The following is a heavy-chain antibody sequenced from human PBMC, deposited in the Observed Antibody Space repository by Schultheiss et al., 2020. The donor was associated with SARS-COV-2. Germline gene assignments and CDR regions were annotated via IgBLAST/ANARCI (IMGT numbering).Heavy chain of an antibody. Sequence: GGSLRLSCAASGFTFSSYGMHWVRQAPGKGLEWVAVISYDGSNKYYADSVKGRFTISRDNSKNTLYLQMNSLRAEDTAVYYCARQKWYYYDSSGYYYSAFDIWGQGTMVTVSS. D-gene: IGHD3-22*01. CDR3: ARQKWYYYDSSGYYYSAFDI. J-gene: IGHJ3*02. CDR2: ISYDGSNK. V-gene: IGHV3-30*03. CDR1: GFTFSSYG.